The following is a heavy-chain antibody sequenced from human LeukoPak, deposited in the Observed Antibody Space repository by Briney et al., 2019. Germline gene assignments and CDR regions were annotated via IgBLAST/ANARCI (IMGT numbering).Heavy chain of an antibody. D-gene: IGHD3-10*01. CDR2: IRYDGSNK. CDR3: AKDLGVWFGVREPNWFDP. Sequence: GGSLRLSCAASGFTFRSYGMHWVRQAPGKGLEWVAFIRYDGSNKYYADSVKGRFTISRDNSKNTLYLQMNSLRAEDTAVYYCAKDLGVWFGVREPNWFDPWGQGTLVTVSS. V-gene: IGHV3-30*02. J-gene: IGHJ5*02. CDR1: GFTFRSYG.